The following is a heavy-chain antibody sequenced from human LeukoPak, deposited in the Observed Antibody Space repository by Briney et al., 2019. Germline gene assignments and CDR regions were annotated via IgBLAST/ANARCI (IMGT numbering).Heavy chain of an antibody. CDR2: IYPGDSET. Sequence: GESLKISCKGSGYSFTSYWIGWVRQMPGKGLEWMGIIYPGDSETRYSPSFQGQVTILADKSISTAYLQWGSLEASDTAMYYCARHLRSKPFDYWGQGTLVTVSS. CDR3: ARHLRSKPFDY. CDR1: GYSFTSYW. V-gene: IGHV5-51*01. J-gene: IGHJ4*02.